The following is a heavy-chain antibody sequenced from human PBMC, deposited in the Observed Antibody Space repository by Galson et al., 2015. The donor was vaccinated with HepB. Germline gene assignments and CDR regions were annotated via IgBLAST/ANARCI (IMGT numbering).Heavy chain of an antibody. Sequence: SVKVSCKASGYTFTAYAIHWVRQAPGQSLEWMGWISAGNGNTKYSQKLQGRISITRDTSATTAYMELSSLTSENTAVYYCARDFGENILLYWGQGTLVTVSS. CDR3: ARDFGENILLY. J-gene: IGHJ4*02. CDR2: ISAGNGNT. V-gene: IGHV1-3*01. D-gene: IGHD3-3*01. CDR1: GYTFTAYA.